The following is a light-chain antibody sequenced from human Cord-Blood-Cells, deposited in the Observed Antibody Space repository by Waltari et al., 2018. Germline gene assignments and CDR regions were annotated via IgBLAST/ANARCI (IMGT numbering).Light chain of an antibody. CDR2: RDS. V-gene: IGLV3-9*01. CDR3: QVWDSSTAWV. Sequence: SYELTQPLSVSVALGQPASITCGVNNIGSKNVHWLQQKPGQAPVLVIYRDSNRPSGIPERFSGSNSGNTATLTISRAQAGDEADYYCQVWDSSTAWVFGGGTKLTVL. CDR1: NIGSKN. J-gene: IGLJ3*02.